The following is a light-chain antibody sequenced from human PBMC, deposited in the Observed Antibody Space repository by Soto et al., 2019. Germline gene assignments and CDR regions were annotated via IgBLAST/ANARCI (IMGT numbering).Light chain of an antibody. CDR1: QSVSSY. V-gene: IGKV3-11*01. Sequence: EIVLTQSPATLSLSPGERATLSCRASQSVSSYLAWYQQKPGQAPRLLIYDASNRATGIPARFSGSGSGTDFTLTISSREPADFEVYYSQHRSTSPFTFGPGTNVDIK. CDR2: DAS. CDR3: QHRSTSPFT. J-gene: IGKJ3*01.